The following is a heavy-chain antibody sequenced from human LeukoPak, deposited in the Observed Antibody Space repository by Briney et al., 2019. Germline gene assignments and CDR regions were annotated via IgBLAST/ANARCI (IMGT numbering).Heavy chain of an antibody. CDR2: IYYSGST. CDR3: AREFTGGSFDP. Sequence: KTSETLSLTCTVSGGSISSYYWSWIRQPPGKGLEWIGYIYYSGSTNYNPSLKSRVTISVDTSKNQFSLKLSSVTAADTAVYYCAREFTGGSFDPWGQGTLVTVSS. CDR1: GGSISSYY. V-gene: IGHV4-59*01. D-gene: IGHD3-10*01. J-gene: IGHJ5*02.